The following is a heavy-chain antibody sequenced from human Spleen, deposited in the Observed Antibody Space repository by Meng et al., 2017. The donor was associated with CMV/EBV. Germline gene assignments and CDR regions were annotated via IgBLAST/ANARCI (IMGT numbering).Heavy chain of an antibody. CDR2: ISSSGSTI. D-gene: IGHD3-3*01. J-gene: IGHJ3*02. CDR3: ARSSNYDCWSGYYTRQAFDI. Sequence: GGSLRLSCAAAGLTVSSNYMTWIRQAAGKGLEWVSYISSSGSTIYYADSVKGRFTISRDNAKNSLYLQMNSLRAEDTAVYYCARSSNYDCWSGYYTRQAFDIWGQGTMVTVSS. CDR1: GLTVSSNY. V-gene: IGHV3-48*03.